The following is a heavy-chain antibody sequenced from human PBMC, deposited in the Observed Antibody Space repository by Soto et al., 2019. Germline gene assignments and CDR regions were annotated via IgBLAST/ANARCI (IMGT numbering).Heavy chain of an antibody. CDR1: GFTFSSYG. CDR3: ASLFDYGDYRDY. Sequence: GGSLRLSCAASGFTFSSYGMHWVRQAPGKGLEWGAVIWYDGSNKYYADSVKGRFTISRDNSKNTLYLQMNSLRAEDTAVYYCASLFDYGDYRDYWGQGTLVTVSS. CDR2: IWYDGSNK. J-gene: IGHJ4*02. D-gene: IGHD4-17*01. V-gene: IGHV3-33*01.